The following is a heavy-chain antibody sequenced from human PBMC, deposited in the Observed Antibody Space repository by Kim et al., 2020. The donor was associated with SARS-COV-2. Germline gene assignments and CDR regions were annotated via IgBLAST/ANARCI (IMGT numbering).Heavy chain of an antibody. Sequence: SETLSLTCTVSGGSISSYYWSWIRQPPGKGLEWIGYIYYSGSTNYNPSLKSRVTISVDTSKNQFSLKLSSVTAADTAVYYCARGADTAMVTVSGWVFYFDYWGQGTLVTVSS. CDR2: IYYSGST. CDR1: GGSISSYY. J-gene: IGHJ4*02. D-gene: IGHD5-18*01. V-gene: IGHV4-59*01. CDR3: ARGADTAMVTVSGWVFYFDY.